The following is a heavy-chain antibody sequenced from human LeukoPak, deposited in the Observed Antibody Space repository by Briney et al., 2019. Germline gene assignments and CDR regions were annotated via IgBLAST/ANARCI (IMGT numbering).Heavy chain of an antibody. J-gene: IGHJ4*02. CDR3: ARAGDWNDLDY. CDR2: IYYSGST. D-gene: IGHD1-1*01. CDR1: GGSINSYY. Sequence: PSETLSLTCTVSGGSINSYYWTWIRQPPGKGLERIGDIYYSGSTNYNPSLKSRVTISVDTSKNQFSLKLSSVTAADTAVYYCARAGDWNDLDYWGQGTLVTVSS. V-gene: IGHV4-59*01.